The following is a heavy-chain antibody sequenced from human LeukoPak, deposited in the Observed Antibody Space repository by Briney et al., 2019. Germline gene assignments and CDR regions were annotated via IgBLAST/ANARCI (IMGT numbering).Heavy chain of an antibody. J-gene: IGHJ6*03. CDR2: ISGSGGDR. V-gene: IGHV3-23*01. Sequence: GGSLRLSCAASGFTFSSYNMNWVRQAPGKGLEWVSAISGSGGDRYYADSVKGRFTISRDNSKNTVYLQMNSLRADDTAIYYCAKDRQRGNYFRNYYYYMDVWGKGTTVTVSS. CDR3: AKDRQRGNYFRNYYYYMDV. D-gene: IGHD1-26*01. CDR1: GFTFSSYN.